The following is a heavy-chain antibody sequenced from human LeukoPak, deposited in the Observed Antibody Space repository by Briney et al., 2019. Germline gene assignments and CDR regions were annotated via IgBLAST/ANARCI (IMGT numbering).Heavy chain of an antibody. CDR3: ARDRGRTSCYGMDV. CDR2: IKQDGSKK. CDR1: GFPFSSYW. D-gene: IGHD2-2*01. V-gene: IGHV3-7*01. Sequence: GGSLRLSCVASGFPFSSYWMTWVRQAPGKGLEWVANIKQDGSKKSYVDSVKGRFTISRDNSKNTLDLQMNSLRVEDTAVYYCARDRGRTSCYGMDVWGQGTTVTVSS. J-gene: IGHJ6*02.